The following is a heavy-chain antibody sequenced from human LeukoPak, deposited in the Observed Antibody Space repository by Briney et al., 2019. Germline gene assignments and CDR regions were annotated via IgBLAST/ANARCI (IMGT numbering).Heavy chain of an antibody. CDR1: GGSISSYY. V-gene: IGHV4-59*08. CDR3: AGREIAAAGKEWWFDP. J-gene: IGHJ5*02. CDR2: IYYSGST. D-gene: IGHD6-13*01. Sequence: SETLSLTCTVSGGSISSYYWSWIRQPPGKGLEWIGYIYYSGSTNYNPSLKSRVTISVDTSKNQFSLKLSSVTAADTAVYYCAGREIAAAGKEWWFDPWGQGTLVTVSP.